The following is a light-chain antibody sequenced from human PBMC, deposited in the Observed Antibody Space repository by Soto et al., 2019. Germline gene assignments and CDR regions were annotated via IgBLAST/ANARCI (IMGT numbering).Light chain of an antibody. V-gene: IGKV1-5*01. CDR1: QSISSW. J-gene: IGKJ1*01. Sequence: DIQMTQSPSTLSASVGDRVTITCRASQSISSWLAWYQQKPGKAPKLLIYDASSLESGVPSRFSGSGSGTEFTLTISSLQPDDFATYYCQQYNSYSRPFGQGTKVEI. CDR2: DAS. CDR3: QQYNSYSRP.